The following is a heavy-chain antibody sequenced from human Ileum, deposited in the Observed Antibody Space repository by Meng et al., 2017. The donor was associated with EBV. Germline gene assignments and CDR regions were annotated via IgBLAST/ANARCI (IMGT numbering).Heavy chain of an antibody. CDR3: ARDVGYGIIDQ. CDR2: IYHTGIA. D-gene: IGHD6-13*01. CDR1: GGSIRSDS. Sequence: QLPCPGPGSRLLRPSGHLSLTCAVSGGSIRSDSWTWIRQPPGKGLEWMGYIYHTGIAYYNASLKSRVTMSVDTSKNQFSLTLTSVTAADTAMYYCARDVGYGIIDQWGQGTLVTVSS. J-gene: IGHJ4*02. V-gene: IGHV4-30-2*01.